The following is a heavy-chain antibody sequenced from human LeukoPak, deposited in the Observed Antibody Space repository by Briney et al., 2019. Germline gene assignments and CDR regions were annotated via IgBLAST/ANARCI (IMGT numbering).Heavy chain of an antibody. V-gene: IGHV5-51*01. J-gene: IGHJ4*02. Sequence: GESLKISCKGSGYSFTSYWIGWVRQMPGKGLEWMGIIYPGDSDTRYSPSFQDQVTISADKSISTAYLQWSSLKASDTAMYYCARYAPHSGYDDGLDYWGQGTLVTVSS. CDR3: ARYAPHSGYDDGLDY. D-gene: IGHD5-12*01. CDR1: GYSFTSYW. CDR2: IYPGDSDT.